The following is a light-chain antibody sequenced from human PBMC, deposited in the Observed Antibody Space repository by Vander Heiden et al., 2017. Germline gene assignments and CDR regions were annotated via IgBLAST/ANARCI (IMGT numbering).Light chain of an antibody. CDR1: QSISSY. V-gene: IGKV1-39*01. CDR2: AAS. CDR3: QQSYRTLYT. J-gene: IGKJ2*01. Sequence: DIQMTQSPSSLSASVGDRVTITCRASQSISSYLHWYQQKPGKAPKLLIDAASSLQSGVPSRFSGSGSGTDFTLTISSLQPEDFATYYCQQSYRTLYTFGQGTKLEIK.